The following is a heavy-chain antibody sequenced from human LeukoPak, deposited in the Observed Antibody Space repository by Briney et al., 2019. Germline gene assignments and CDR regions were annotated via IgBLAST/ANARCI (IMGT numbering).Heavy chain of an antibody. J-gene: IGHJ5*02. CDR1: GGSFSGYY. CDR3: ARGLQLVRHWFDP. CDR2: INHSGST. V-gene: IGHV4-34*01. D-gene: IGHD6-13*01. Sequence: SETLSLTCAVYGGSFSGYYWSWIRQPPGKGLEWIGEINHSGSTNYNPSLKSRVTISVDTSKNQFSLKLSSVTAADTAVYYYARGLQLVRHWFDPWGQGTLVTVSS.